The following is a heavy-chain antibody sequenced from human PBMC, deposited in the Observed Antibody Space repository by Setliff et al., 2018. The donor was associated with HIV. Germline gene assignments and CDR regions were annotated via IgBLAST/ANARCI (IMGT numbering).Heavy chain of an antibody. CDR3: ARGDYGDYADWFDP. V-gene: IGHV4-61*02. Sequence: SETLSLTCTVSGGSISSGSYYRSWIRQPAGKGLEWIGRIYTSGSTNYNPSLKSRVTISVDTSKNQFSLKLSSVTAADTAVYYCARGDYGDYADWFDPWGQGTLVTVSS. CDR1: GGSISSGSYY. CDR2: IYTSGST. D-gene: IGHD4-17*01. J-gene: IGHJ5*02.